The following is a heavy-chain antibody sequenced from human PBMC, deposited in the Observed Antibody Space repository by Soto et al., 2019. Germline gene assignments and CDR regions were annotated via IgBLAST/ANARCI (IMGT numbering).Heavy chain of an antibody. D-gene: IGHD6-13*01. V-gene: IGHV3-30*18. CDR2: ISYDGSNK. CDR3: AKDLIAAAGTGNWFDP. Sequence: GWSLRISCAASGFTFSSYGMHWVRQDPGKGLEWVAVISYDGSNKYYADSVKGRFTISRDNSKNTLYLQMNSLRAEDTAVYYCAKDLIAAAGTGNWFDPWGQGTLVTVSS. CDR1: GFTFSSYG. J-gene: IGHJ5*02.